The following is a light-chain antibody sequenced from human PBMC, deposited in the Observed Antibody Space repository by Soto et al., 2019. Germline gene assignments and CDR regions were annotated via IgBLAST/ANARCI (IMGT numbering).Light chain of an antibody. V-gene: IGKV3-20*01. CDR3: LQYGGSPRIT. J-gene: IGKJ5*01. CDR1: ECLSSFY. Sequence: EIVFTQSPGTLSFSRVARTTLSCRVIECLSSFYLASYQQRPRQPPRLLIYDASNSATGIPDRFSGSGSGTDFTLIIDRLEPEDVAIYYCLQYGGSPRITFGQGTRLEIK. CDR2: DAS.